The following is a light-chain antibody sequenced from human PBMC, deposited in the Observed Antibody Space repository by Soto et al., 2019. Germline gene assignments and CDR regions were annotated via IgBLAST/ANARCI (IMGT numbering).Light chain of an antibody. CDR3: QKFDGTGT. J-gene: IGKJ1*01. CDR2: GAS. CDR1: QFFGSDY. Sequence: EIVLTQSPDTLSLSPGGRATLSCRASQFFGSDYLAWYQQKPGQSPRLLIYGASRKATGIPDRFSGSGSGTDFTLTISSLEPEDFAMYYCQKFDGTGTFGQGTKVDIK. V-gene: IGKV3-20*01.